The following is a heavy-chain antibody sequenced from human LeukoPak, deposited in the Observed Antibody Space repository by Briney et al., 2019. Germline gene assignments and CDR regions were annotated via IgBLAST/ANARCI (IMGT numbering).Heavy chain of an antibody. V-gene: IGHV3-30*02. CDR2: IRYDGTNK. J-gene: IGHJ4*02. CDR1: GFTFSSYG. CDR3: AKDQKGLKISLGYFDY. Sequence: GGSLRLSCAASGFTFSSYGMHWVRQAPGKGLEWVAFIRYDGTNKYYADSVKGRFTVSRDNSKNTLYLQMNSLRAEDTAVYYCAKDQKGLKISLGYFDYWGQGTLVTVSS. D-gene: IGHD3-3*01.